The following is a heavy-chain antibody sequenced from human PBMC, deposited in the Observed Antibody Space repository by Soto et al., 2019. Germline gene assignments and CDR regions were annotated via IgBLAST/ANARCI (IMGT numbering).Heavy chain of an antibody. CDR2: IYYSGST. CDR3: ASTAFDYGGNPSYFDY. CDR1: GGSISSGGYY. J-gene: IGHJ4*02. D-gene: IGHD4-17*01. V-gene: IGHV4-31*03. Sequence: KPSETLSLTCTVSGGSISSGGYYWSWIRQHPGKGLEWIGYIYYSGSTYYNPSLKSRVTISVDTSKNQFSLKLSSVTAADTAVYYCASTAFDYGGNPSYFDYWGQGTLVTVSS.